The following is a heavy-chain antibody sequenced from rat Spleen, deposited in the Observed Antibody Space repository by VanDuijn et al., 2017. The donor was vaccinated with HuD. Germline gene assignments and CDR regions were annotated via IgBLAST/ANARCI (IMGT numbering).Heavy chain of an antibody. D-gene: IGHD1-7*01. V-gene: IGHV5-20*01. Sequence: EVQLVESGGGLVQPGRSLKLSCAASGFTFSDYDMAWVRQAPTKGLEWVASISYDGSSTYYRDSVKGRFTISRDNAKNTLYLQMDSLRSEDTAPYYCTTMGNYFNYWGQGVMVTVSS. CDR1: GFTFSDYD. J-gene: IGHJ2*01. CDR2: ISYDGSST. CDR3: TTMGNYFNY.